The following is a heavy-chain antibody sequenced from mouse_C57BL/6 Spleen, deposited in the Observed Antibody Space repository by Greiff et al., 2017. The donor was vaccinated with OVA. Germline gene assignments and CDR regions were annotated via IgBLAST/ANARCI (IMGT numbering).Heavy chain of an antibody. CDR3: ANGYDGYYYAMDY. J-gene: IGHJ4*01. V-gene: IGHV5-17*01. D-gene: IGHD2-2*01. CDR2: ISSGSSTI. Sequence: EVKLMESGGGLVKPGGSLKLSCAASGFTFSDYGMHWVRQAPEKGLEWVAYISSGSSTIYYADTVKGRFTISRDNAKNTLFLQMTSLRSEDTAMYYCANGYDGYYYAMDYWGQGTSVTVSS. CDR1: GFTFSDYG.